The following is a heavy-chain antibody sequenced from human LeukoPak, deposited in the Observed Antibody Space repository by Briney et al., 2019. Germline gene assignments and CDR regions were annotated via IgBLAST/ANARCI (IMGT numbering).Heavy chain of an antibody. J-gene: IGHJ3*01. D-gene: IGHD3-10*01. V-gene: IGHV3-7*03. CDR1: GFTFTNYW. CDR2: IKQDRSEK. CDR3: VKGRSAMVRGVIIDDFDL. Sequence: PGGSLRLSCAASGFTFTNYWMSWVRQAPGKGLELVANIKQDRSEKYYVDSVKGRFTISRDNAKNSLFLQMNSLRVDDAALYYCVKGRSAMVRGVIIDDFDLWGQGTMVIVSS.